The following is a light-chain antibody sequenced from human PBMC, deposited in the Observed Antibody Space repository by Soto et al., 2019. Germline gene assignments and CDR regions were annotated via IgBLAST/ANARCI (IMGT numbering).Light chain of an antibody. CDR3: SSHTAYNTRV. J-gene: IGLJ1*01. Sequence: QSVLTQPASVSGSPGQSIAISCTGTSSDVGGYNFVSWYQQHPGEAPKLIIHEVTNRPSGVSDRFSGSKSGNTASLTISGLQAVDEADYYSSSHTAYNTRVFGSGTKVTVL. CDR1: SSDVGGYNF. V-gene: IGLV2-14*01. CDR2: EVT.